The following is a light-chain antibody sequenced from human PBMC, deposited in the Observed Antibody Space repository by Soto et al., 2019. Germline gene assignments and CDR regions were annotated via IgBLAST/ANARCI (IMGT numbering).Light chain of an antibody. V-gene: IGKV3-15*01. CDR1: QSISDT. CDR3: QQYNNWPWT. CDR2: GAS. Sequence: EIVMTQSPATLYVSPGGRATLSCRASQSISDTLAWYQQKPGQAPRLLSHGASTRAPCFPARFSGSGSGTDFTLTISSLQSEYFAVYYCQQYNNWPWTFGQGTKVESK. J-gene: IGKJ1*01.